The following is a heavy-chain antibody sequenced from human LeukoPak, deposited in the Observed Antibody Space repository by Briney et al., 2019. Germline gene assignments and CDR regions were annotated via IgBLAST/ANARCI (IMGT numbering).Heavy chain of an antibody. CDR2: INHSGST. J-gene: IGHJ4*02. V-gene: IGHV4-34*01. Sequence: KSSETVSLTCAVYVGSFCGYYWRWLRQPPGKGREWIGEINHSGSTNYNPSLKSRVTISVDTSKNQFSLKLSSVTAADTAVYYCASNPLTYCGGDCPTLTDYWGQGTLVTVSS. CDR1: VGSFCGYY. D-gene: IGHD2-21*02. CDR3: ASNPLTYCGGDCPTLTDY.